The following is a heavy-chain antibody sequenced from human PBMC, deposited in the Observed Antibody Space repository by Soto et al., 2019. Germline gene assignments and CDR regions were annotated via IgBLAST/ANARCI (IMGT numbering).Heavy chain of an antibody. CDR2: IRCDRSTK. CDR1: GFTFSSYS. J-gene: IGHJ4*02. D-gene: IGHD7-27*01. V-gene: IGHV3-30*03. Sequence: GGSLRLSCAASGFTFSSYSMNWVRQAPGKGLEWVAVIRCDRSTKYYADSVKGRFTISRDNSKNTLYLQMNSLRAEDTAVYYCARDGDDRPVYGLDYWGQGTLVTVSS. CDR3: ARDGDDRPVYGLDY.